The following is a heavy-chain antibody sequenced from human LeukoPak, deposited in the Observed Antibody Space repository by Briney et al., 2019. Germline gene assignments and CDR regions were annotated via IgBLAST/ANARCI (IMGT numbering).Heavy chain of an antibody. V-gene: IGHV1-2*02. Sequence: GASVKVSCKASGYTFTCYYMHWVRQAPGQGLEWMGWINPNSGGTNYAQKFQGRVTMTRDTSTSTVYMELSSLRSEDTAVYYCARVVRWHDAFDIWGQGTMVTVSS. CDR2: INPNSGGT. CDR1: GYTFTCYY. CDR3: ARVVRWHDAFDI. D-gene: IGHD4-23*01. J-gene: IGHJ3*02.